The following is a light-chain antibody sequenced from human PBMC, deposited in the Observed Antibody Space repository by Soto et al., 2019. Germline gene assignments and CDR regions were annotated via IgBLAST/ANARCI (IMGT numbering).Light chain of an antibody. Sequence: EIVLTQSPGTLSLSPGESATLSCRASQSVGRNYLAWFQHKPDQAPRLLIYEASNRATGVPDRFSGSGSGTDFTLSVTRLEPEDFGVYYCHQYAVSPLTFGGGTAVEIK. CDR3: HQYAVSPLT. CDR1: QSVGRNY. CDR2: EAS. J-gene: IGKJ4*01. V-gene: IGKV3-20*01.